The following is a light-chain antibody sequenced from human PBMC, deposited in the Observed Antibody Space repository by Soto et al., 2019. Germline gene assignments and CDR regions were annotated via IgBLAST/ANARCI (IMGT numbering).Light chain of an antibody. Sequence: QSALTQPPSASGSPGQSVTISCTGTSSDVGGRNYVSWYQQHPGKANKVMIYEVTKRPSGVPDRFSGSKSGNTASLTVSGLQAEDEADYYCSSYAGSNNFVFGTGTKVTVL. CDR1: SSDVGGRNY. CDR3: SSYAGSNNFV. J-gene: IGLJ1*01. V-gene: IGLV2-8*01. CDR2: EVT.